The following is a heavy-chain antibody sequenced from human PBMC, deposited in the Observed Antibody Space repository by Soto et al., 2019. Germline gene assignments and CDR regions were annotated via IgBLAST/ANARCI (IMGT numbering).Heavy chain of an antibody. D-gene: IGHD3-3*01. CDR3: ASAPLGDFWSGYPEQYNWFDP. CDR1: GYTFTGYY. V-gene: IGHV1-2*02. CDR2: INPKSGGT. J-gene: IGHJ5*02. Sequence: QVQLVQSGAEVKKPGASVKVSCKASGYTFTGYYMHWVRQAPGQGLEWMGWINPKSGGTKYTEKFQGRVTMTRDTSISTAYMDLYSLTSDDTAVYYCASAPLGDFWSGYPEQYNWFDPWGQGTLVTVSS.